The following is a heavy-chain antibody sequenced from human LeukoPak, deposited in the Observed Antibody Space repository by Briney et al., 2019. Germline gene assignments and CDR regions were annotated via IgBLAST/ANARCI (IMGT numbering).Heavy chain of an antibody. CDR3: ARLNIVVVPAALLAGWFDP. D-gene: IGHD2-2*01. Sequence: KISCKGSGYSFTSYWISWVRQMPGKGLEWMGGIIPVFGTANYAQKFQGRVTITADKSTSTAYMELSSLRSEDAAVYYCARLNIVVVPAALLAGWFDPWGQGTLVTVSS. V-gene: IGHV1-69*06. CDR1: GYSFTSYW. CDR2: IIPVFGTA. J-gene: IGHJ5*02.